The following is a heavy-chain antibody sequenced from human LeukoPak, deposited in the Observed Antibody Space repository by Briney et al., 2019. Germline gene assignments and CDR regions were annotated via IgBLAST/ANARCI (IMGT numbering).Heavy chain of an antibody. V-gene: IGHV1-24*01. D-gene: IGHD2-2*03. Sequence: ASVKVSCKVSGYTLTELSMHWVRQAPGKGLEWMAGFDPEDGKTIHAQKFQGRVTMTEDTSTDTAYMELSSLRSEDTAVYYCARSPKLDIVVVPAAIYFDYWGQGTLVTVSS. CDR2: FDPEDGKT. CDR1: GYTLTELS. J-gene: IGHJ4*02. CDR3: ARSPKLDIVVVPAAIYFDY.